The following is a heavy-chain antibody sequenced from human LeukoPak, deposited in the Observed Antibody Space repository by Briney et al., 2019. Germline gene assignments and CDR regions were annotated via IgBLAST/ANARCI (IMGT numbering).Heavy chain of an antibody. Sequence: GGSLRLSCTASGFAFSSNWMNWVRQAPEKGREWVANVDREGSDKNYVDSVKGRFTISRDNAKNSLYLQMNSLRVEDTAVYYCARDGVPGGRDVWGQGTTVTVS. CDR2: VDREGSDK. D-gene: IGHD3-16*01. J-gene: IGHJ6*02. CDR1: GFAFSSNW. V-gene: IGHV3-7*01. CDR3: ARDGVPGGRDV.